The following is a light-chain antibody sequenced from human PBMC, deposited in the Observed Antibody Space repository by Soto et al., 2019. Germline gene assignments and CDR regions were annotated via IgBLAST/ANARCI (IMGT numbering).Light chain of an antibody. CDR3: QQYNSYSLT. Sequence: DSQMNQSPSTLSASVRYRVTITCRASQSIGSDLAWYQQKPGKAPTLLIYKASSLESGVPSRFSGSGSGTDFTLTISSLLPDDLATYHCQQYNSYSLTFGGGTKVEIK. V-gene: IGKV1-5*03. CDR1: QSIGSD. CDR2: KAS. J-gene: IGKJ4*01.